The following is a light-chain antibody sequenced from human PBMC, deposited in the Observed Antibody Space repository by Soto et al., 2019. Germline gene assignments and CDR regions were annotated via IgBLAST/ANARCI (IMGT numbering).Light chain of an antibody. CDR1: TGAVTSGYF. Sequence: QAVVTQAPSLTVSPGGTVTLTCASSTGAVTSGYFPSWFQQKPGQAPTALIYNTINKHSWTPARFSGSLLEGKAALTLSGVQPEDEAEYYCLLYYGGAQLFGGGTKLTVL. V-gene: IGLV7-43*01. J-gene: IGLJ2*01. CDR2: NTI. CDR3: LLYYGGAQL.